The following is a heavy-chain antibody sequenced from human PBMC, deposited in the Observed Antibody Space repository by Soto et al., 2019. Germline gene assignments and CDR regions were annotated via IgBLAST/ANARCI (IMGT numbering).Heavy chain of an antibody. CDR3: VRGRSDSLMDV. V-gene: IGHV3-48*02. CDR1: GFTLSSYS. D-gene: IGHD2-21*01. Sequence: GGSLRLSCAASGFTLSSYSMNWVRQAPRKGLEWVSYISSSSSTMYYADSVKGRVTISRDNAKNSLYLQMYSLRDEDTAVYYCVRGRSDSLMDVWGQGTTVTVSS. J-gene: IGHJ6*02. CDR2: ISSSSSTM.